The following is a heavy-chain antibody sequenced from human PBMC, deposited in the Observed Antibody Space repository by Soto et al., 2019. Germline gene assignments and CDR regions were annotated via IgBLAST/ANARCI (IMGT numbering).Heavy chain of an antibody. CDR1: GNTFIGYA. CDR2: INTDTGNT. D-gene: IGHD2-8*01. V-gene: IGHV1-3*04. J-gene: IGHJ5*02. CDR3: ARRVSGWFDP. Sequence: GASVKVSCNASGNTFIGYAVHWLRLAPGQGLEWMGWINTDTGNTKYSQKFQGRLAISRDTSASTVYMELSNLKSQDTTVYYCARRVSGWFDPWGQGSLVTVSS.